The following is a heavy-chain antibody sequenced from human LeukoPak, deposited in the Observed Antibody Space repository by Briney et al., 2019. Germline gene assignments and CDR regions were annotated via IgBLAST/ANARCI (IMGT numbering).Heavy chain of an antibody. V-gene: IGHV4-30-2*01. Sequence: SQTLSLTCAVSGGSISSGGYSWSWIRQPPGKGLEWIGYIYHSGSTYYNPSLKSRVTISVDRSKNQFSLKLSSVTAADTAVYYCARQDLEWLLSAFDIWGQGTMVTVSS. CDR1: GGSISSGGYS. J-gene: IGHJ3*02. CDR2: IYHSGST. D-gene: IGHD3-3*01. CDR3: ARQDLEWLLSAFDI.